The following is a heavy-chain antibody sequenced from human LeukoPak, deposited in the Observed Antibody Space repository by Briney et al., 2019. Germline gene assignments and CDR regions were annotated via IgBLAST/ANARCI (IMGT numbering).Heavy chain of an antibody. CDR1: GFAFGTYA. D-gene: IGHD3-22*01. CDR2: ISANGQAT. CDR3: ARAPSEIGGYYPEYFRH. J-gene: IGHJ1*01. Sequence: GGSLRLSCAGSGFAFGTYAMSWVRQAPGMGLEWVSSISANGQATYYADSVKGRFTISRDNAKNTVSLQMNSLRAEDTGVYYCARAPSEIGGYYPEYFRHWGQGTLVTVSS. V-gene: IGHV3-23*01.